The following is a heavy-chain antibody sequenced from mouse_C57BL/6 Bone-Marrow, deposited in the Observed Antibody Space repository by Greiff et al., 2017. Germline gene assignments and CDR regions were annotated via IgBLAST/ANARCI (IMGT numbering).Heavy chain of an antibody. Sequence: EVKLMESGGDLVKPGGSLKLSCAASGFTFSSYGMSWVRQTPDKRLEWVATISSGGSYTYYPDSVKGRFTISRDNAKNTLYLQMSSLKSEDAAMYYCARSDGCPLAYWGQGTLVTVSA. CDR3: ARSDGCPLAY. CDR1: GFTFSSYG. V-gene: IGHV5-6*01. CDR2: ISSGGSYT. D-gene: IGHD2-3*01. J-gene: IGHJ3*01.